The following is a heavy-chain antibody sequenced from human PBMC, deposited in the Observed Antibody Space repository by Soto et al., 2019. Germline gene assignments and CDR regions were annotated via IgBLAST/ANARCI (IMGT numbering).Heavy chain of an antibody. D-gene: IGHD3-22*01. CDR3: ARDIEISPYYYDSSGPRSY. V-gene: IGHV3-21*01. J-gene: IGHJ4*02. CDR2: ISSSSSYI. Sequence: GGSLRLSCAASGFTFSSYSMNWVRQAPGKGLEWVSSISSSSSYIYYADSVKGRFTISRDNAKNSLYLQMNSLRAEDTAVYYCARDIEISPYYYDSSGPRSYWGQGTLVTVSS. CDR1: GFTFSSYS.